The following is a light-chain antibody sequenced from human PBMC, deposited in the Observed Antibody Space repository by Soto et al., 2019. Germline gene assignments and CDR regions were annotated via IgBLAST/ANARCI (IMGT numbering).Light chain of an antibody. V-gene: IGLV2-8*01. Sequence: QSALTQPPSASVSPGQSVTISCTGTSSDVGGYNYVSWYQQHPGKAPKLMIHEVSKRPSGVPDRFSGSKSGNTASLTVSGLQAEDEADYYCTSYTGSNNYVVFGGGTQLTVL. CDR1: SSDVGGYNY. CDR3: TSYTGSNNYVV. CDR2: EVS. J-gene: IGLJ2*01.